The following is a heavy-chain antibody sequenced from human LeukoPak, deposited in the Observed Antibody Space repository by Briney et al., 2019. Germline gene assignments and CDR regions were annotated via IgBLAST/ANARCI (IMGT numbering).Heavy chain of an antibody. V-gene: IGHV4-39*07. CDR2: IYYSGNT. CDR1: NGSISSSSYD. Sequence: SETLSLTCSVSNGSISSSSYDWGWIRQPPGKGLEWIGSIYYSGNTHYNPSLKSRLTISVDRSKNQFSLRLSSVTAADTAVYYCRLDSTDYYSFDYWGWGILVTASS. CDR3: RLDSTDYYSFDY. D-gene: IGHD3-22*01. J-gene: IGHJ4*02.